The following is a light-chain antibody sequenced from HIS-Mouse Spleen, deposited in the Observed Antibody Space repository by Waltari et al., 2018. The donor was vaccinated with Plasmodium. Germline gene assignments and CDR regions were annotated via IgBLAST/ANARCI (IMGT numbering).Light chain of an antibody. J-gene: IGKJ3*01. CDR2: DAS. Sequence: DIHMTPSPSSLSASVGDRVTITCQASQDISNYFNWYQQKPWKAPKLLIYDASNLDTGVPSMFSGRGSGTDFTFTISSLQPEDIATYYCQQYDNLPPLFTFGPGTKVDIK. V-gene: IGKV1-33*01. CDR1: QDISNY. CDR3: QQYDNLPPLFT.